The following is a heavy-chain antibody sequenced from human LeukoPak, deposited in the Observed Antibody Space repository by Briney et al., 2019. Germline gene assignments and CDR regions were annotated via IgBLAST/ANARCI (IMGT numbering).Heavy chain of an antibody. V-gene: IGHV1-8*01. J-gene: IGHJ6*02. CDR3: AREYDVDGSGNGARDV. Sequence: ASVKVSCKASGYTFTSYDINWVRQATGQGLEWMGWMNPNSGNTGYAQKFQGRVTMTRNTSISTAYMELSSLRSEDTAVYYCAREYDVDGSGNGARDVWGQGTTVTVSS. CDR1: GYTFTSYD. CDR2: MNPNSGNT. D-gene: IGHD3-10*01.